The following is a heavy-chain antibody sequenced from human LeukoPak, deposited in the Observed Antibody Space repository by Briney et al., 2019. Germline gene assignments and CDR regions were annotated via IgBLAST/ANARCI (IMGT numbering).Heavy chain of an antibody. CDR1: GFTFSSYD. Sequence: GGSLRLSCAASGFTFSSYDMHWVRQATGEGLEWVSAIGTAGDTYYPGSVKVRFTISRENAKNSLYLQMNSLRAGDTAVYYCARGEVAAAGGYYYYGMDVWGQGTTVTVSS. J-gene: IGHJ6*02. CDR3: ARGEVAAAGGYYYYGMDV. D-gene: IGHD6-13*01. V-gene: IGHV3-13*01. CDR2: IGTAGDT.